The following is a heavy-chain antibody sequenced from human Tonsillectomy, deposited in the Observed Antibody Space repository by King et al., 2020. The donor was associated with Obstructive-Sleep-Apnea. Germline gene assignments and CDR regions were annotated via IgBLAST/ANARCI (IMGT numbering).Heavy chain of an antibody. Sequence: VQLQESGPGLVKPSGTLSLTCAVSGGSISSSNWWGWVRQPPGKGLEGIGEIYHSVSTNYNPSLKSRGTISGDKSKNQFALKLSPVTAADTAVDYCARLGGYYDSSGYTPPRYYYGMDVWGQGTTVTVSS. CDR2: IYHSVST. CDR3: ARLGGYYDSSGYTPPRYYYGMDV. V-gene: IGHV4-4*02. J-gene: IGHJ6*02. D-gene: IGHD3-22*01. CDR1: GGSISSSNW.